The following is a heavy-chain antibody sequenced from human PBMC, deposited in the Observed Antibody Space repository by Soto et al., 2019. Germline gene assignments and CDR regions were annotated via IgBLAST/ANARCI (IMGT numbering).Heavy chain of an antibody. V-gene: IGHV3-9*01. CDR3: VKDNLSGGADV. D-gene: IGHD3-10*02. J-gene: IGHJ6*02. CDR2: MYSSGDV. CDR1: GFALSGSA. Sequence: VQLVESGGDLIQPGRSLRLSCATSGFALSGSAMHWVRQVPGGGLEWVSGMYSSGDVGYADSVQGRFIMSRDVARNSLYLQMNSLQADHTALYYCVKDNLSGGADVWGQGTTVIVSS.